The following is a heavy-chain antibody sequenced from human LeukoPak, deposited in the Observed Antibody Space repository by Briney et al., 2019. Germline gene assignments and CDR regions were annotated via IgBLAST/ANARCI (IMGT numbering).Heavy chain of an antibody. CDR1: GFTFSSYW. Sequence: SGGSLRLSCAASGFTFSSYWMHWVRQAPGKGLMWVSRINTDGSSTTYADSVKGRFTISRDNAKNTLYLQMNSLRAEDTAVYYCARESRYCSSTSCYRPEDYGGQGTLVTVSS. D-gene: IGHD2-2*01. CDR2: INTDGSST. CDR3: ARESRYCSSTSCYRPEDY. J-gene: IGHJ4*02. V-gene: IGHV3-74*01.